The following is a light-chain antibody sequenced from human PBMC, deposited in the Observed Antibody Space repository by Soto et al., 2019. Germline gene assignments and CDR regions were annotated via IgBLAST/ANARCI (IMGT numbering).Light chain of an antibody. CDR3: QHPRWT. V-gene: IGKV3-11*01. CDR2: DAS. J-gene: IGKJ1*01. CDR1: QSVSSY. Sequence: EIVLTQSAATLSWSPGERATLSCRASQSVSSYLAWYQQKPGQSPRLLIYDASNRATGIPARFSGSGSGTDFTLTIRSLEPEDFAVYYCQHPRWTFGQGTKVE.